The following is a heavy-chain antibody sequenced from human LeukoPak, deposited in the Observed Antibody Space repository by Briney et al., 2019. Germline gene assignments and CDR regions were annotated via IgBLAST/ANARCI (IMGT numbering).Heavy chain of an antibody. CDR1: GYSISSGYY. J-gene: IGHJ4*02. V-gene: IGHV4-38-2*02. CDR3: ARVSSGYDSLDY. Sequence: SETLSLTCTVSGYSISSGYYWGWIRQPPGKGLEWIGSIYHSGSTYYNPSLKIRVTISVDTSKNQFSLKLSSVTAADTAVYYCARVSSGYDSLDYWGQGTLVTVSS. CDR2: IYHSGST. D-gene: IGHD5-12*01.